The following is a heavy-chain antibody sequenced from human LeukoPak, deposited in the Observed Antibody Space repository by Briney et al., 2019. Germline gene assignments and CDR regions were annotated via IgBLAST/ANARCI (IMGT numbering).Heavy chain of an antibody. CDR3: ARDQYDTWSRRGNFDS. CDR1: GFTFSNYA. Sequence: GSLRLSCAASGFTFSNYAMNWVRQAPGKGLEWVSYISSSISVYFADSVKGRFTISRDNAKNSLFLQMNSLRAEDTAVFYCARDQYDTWSRRGNFDSWGQGTLVIVSS. J-gene: IGHJ4*02. D-gene: IGHD3-3*01. V-gene: IGHV3-48*01. CDR2: ISSSISV.